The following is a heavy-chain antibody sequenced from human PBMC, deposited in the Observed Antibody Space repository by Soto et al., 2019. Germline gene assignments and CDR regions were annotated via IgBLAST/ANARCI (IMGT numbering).Heavy chain of an antibody. J-gene: IGHJ4*02. Sequence: EVQLLESGGGLVHPGGSLNLSCTVSGITFSNYAMGWVRQTPETGLEWVSGIDGRGFDTSYAASVKGRFTISIDKSENTLWLHMNNLIAEDTARYYCANVILAAGYAATSPFDFWGAGTLVTVTS. CDR2: IDGRGFDT. V-gene: IGHV3-23*01. CDR1: GITFSNYA. CDR3: ANVILAAGYAATSPFDF. D-gene: IGHD2-2*01.